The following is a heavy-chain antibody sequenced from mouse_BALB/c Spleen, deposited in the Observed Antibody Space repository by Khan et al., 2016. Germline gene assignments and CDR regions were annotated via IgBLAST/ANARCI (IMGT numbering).Heavy chain of an antibody. V-gene: IGHV3-2*02. Sequence: EVQLLETGPGLVKPTQSLSLTCTVTGYSITSDYAWNWIRQFPGNKLEWMGYITYSGSTSYNPSLKSRISITRDTSKNQFFLQLNSATTEDSTTYYCARCDYARGYFDYWGQGTTLTVSS. CDR1: GYSITSDYA. CDR2: ITYSGST. J-gene: IGHJ2*01. D-gene: IGHD2-4*01. CDR3: ARCDYARGYFDY.